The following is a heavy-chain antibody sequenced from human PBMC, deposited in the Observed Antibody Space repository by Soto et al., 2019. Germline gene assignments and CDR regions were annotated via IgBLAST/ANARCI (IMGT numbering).Heavy chain of an antibody. CDR1: AGSISVIIAS. J-gene: IGHJ4*02. Sequence: QLQLRESGPGLVKPSEPRSLFCTVPAGSISVIIASGTYWFWFRHSPGRGLEWLGSVHYDGTTYYNPSLKSRLTISRDTSKNHFSLRLNSVTAADTAVYYCARQFGSGSCFDYWGQGTLVTVSS. V-gene: IGHV4-39*01. CDR2: VHYDGTT. D-gene: IGHD3-10*01. CDR3: ARQFGSGSCFDY.